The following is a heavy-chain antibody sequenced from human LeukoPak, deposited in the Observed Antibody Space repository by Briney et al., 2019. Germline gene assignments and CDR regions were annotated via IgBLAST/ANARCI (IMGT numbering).Heavy chain of an antibody. Sequence: GASVKVSCKASGYTFTGNHVPWVRQAPGQGLEWMGWIDPNSGGTKYAQKFQDRVAMTSDTSISTAYMELSGLRSDDTAVYFCAKEADIVSFDLWGRGTLVTVSS. CDR2: IDPNSGGT. V-gene: IGHV1-2*02. CDR3: AKEADIVSFDL. J-gene: IGHJ2*01. CDR1: GYTFTGNH. D-gene: IGHD3-16*02.